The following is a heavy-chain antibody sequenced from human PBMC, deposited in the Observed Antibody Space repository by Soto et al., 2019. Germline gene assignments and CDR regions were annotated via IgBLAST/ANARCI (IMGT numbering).Heavy chain of an antibody. V-gene: IGHV5-51*01. CDR1: GYSFTSYW. J-gene: IGHJ6*03. D-gene: IGHD2-2*01. Sequence: GESLKISCKGSGYSFTSYWIGWVRQMPGKGLEWMGIIYPGDSDTRYSPSFQGQVTISADKSISTAYLQWSSLKASDTAMYYCARISTSLYSSYYYYYYMDVWGKGTTVTVSS. CDR2: IYPGDSDT. CDR3: ARISTSLYSSYYYYYYMDV.